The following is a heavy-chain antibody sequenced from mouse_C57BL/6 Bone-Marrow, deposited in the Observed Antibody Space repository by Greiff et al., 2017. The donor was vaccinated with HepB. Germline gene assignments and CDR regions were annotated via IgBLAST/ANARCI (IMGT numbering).Heavy chain of an antibody. J-gene: IGHJ3*01. D-gene: IGHD3-3*01. CDR3: AKLPGTGFAY. V-gene: IGHV1-4*01. Sequence: QVHVKQSGAELARPGASVKMSCKASGYTFTSYTMHWVNQRPGQGLEWIGYINPSSGYTKYNQKFKDKATLTADKSSSTAYMQLSSLTSEDSAVYYCAKLPGTGFAYWGQGTLVTVSA. CDR2: INPSSGYT. CDR1: GYTFTSYT.